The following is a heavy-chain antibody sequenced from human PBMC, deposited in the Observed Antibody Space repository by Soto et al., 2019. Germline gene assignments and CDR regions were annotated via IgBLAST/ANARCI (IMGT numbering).Heavy chain of an antibody. CDR2: ISAYSGNT. Sequence: GASVKVSCKASGDTFTNSAFIWVRQAPGQGLEWMGWISAYSGNTDYEQKFQGRVTMTTDTSTSTAHMELRSLRSDDTAVYYCAREGSRSGRPRPHTYIDYWGQGTLVTVSS. V-gene: IGHV1-18*01. J-gene: IGHJ4*02. CDR1: GDTFTNSA. CDR3: AREGSRSGRPRPHTYIDY. D-gene: IGHD6-13*01.